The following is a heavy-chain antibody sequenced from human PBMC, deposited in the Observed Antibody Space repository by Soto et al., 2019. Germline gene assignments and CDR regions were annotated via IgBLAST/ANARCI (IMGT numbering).Heavy chain of an antibody. Sequence: SVRVSCKASGGTFSSYAISWVRQAPGQGLEWMGGIIPIFGTANYAQKFQGRVTITADESTSTAYMELSSLRSEDTAVYYCASPKFRFWQQLDPWGQGTLVTVSS. CDR2: IIPIFGTA. CDR1: GGTFSSYA. D-gene: IGHD3-3*01. V-gene: IGHV1-69*13. CDR3: ASPKFRFWQQLDP. J-gene: IGHJ5*02.